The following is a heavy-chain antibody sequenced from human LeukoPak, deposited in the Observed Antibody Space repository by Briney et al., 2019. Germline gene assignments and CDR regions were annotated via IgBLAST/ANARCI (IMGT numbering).Heavy chain of an antibody. CDR3: AGLGYCSSTSCYDAEYYYYYMDV. CDR1: GGSLSIGSYY. J-gene: IGHJ6*03. Sequence: PSQTLSLTCTVSGGSLSIGSYYWSWIRQPAGKGLEWIGRIYTSGSTNYNPSLKSRVTISLDTSKNQFSLKLSSVTAADTAVYYCAGLGYCSSTSCYDAEYYYYYMDVWGKGTTVTVSS. V-gene: IGHV4-61*02. D-gene: IGHD2-2*01. CDR2: IYTSGST.